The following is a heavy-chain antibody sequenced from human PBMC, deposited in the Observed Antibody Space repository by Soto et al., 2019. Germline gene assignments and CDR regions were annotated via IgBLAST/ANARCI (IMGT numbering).Heavy chain of an antibody. J-gene: IGHJ6*02. CDR3: ARDTATVYYYYGMDV. CDR1: GGSISSSSYY. CDR2: IYYSGST. V-gene: IGHV4-39*01. D-gene: IGHD5-18*01. Sequence: PSETLSLTCTVSGGSISSSSYYWGWIRQPPGKGLEWIGSIYYSGSTYYNPSLKSRVTISVDTSKNQFSLKLSSVTAADTAVYYCARDTATVYYYYGMDVWGQGTTVTVSS.